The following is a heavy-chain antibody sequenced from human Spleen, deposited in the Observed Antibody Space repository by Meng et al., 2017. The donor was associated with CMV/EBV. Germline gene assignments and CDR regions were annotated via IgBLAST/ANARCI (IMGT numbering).Heavy chain of an antibody. V-gene: IGHV4-39*02. CDR1: GASISSTSYY. CDR3: ARGANYYDSSNYHWFDP. Sequence: SDTLSLTCTFSGASISSTSYYWGWIRQPPAKGLEWIGSIYYSGSTYYNPSLRSRVTISVDPSKNHFSLRLSSVTAADTAVYHCARGANYYDSSNYHWFDPWGQGTLVTVSS. CDR2: IYYSGST. D-gene: IGHD3-22*01. J-gene: IGHJ5*02.